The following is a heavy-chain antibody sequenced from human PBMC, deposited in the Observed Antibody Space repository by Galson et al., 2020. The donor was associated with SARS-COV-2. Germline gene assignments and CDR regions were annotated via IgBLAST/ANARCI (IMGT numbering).Heavy chain of an antibody. CDR3: ARGRCSSTSCYTRVPNYYYYYYMDV. Sequence: SETLSLTCAVYGGSFSGYYWSWIRQPPGKGLEWIGEINHRGSTNYNPSLKSRVTISVDTSKNQFSLKLSSVTAADTAVYYCARGRCSSTSCYTRVPNYYYYYYMDVWGKGTTVTVSS. J-gene: IGHJ6*03. V-gene: IGHV4-34*01. CDR1: GGSFSGYY. CDR2: INHRGST. D-gene: IGHD2-2*02.